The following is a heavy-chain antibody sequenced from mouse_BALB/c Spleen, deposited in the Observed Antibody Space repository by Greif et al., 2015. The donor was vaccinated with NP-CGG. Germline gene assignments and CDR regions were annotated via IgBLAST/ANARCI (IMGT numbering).Heavy chain of an antibody. V-gene: IGHV1-18*01. CDR3: ARSLYYGNYNAMDY. D-gene: IGHD2-1*01. CDR1: GYTFTDYN. CDR2: INPNNGGT. J-gene: IGHJ4*01. Sequence: VQLQQPGPELVKPGASVKIPCKASGYTFTDYNMDWVKQSHGKSLEWIGDINPNNGGTIYNQKFKGKATLTVDKSSSTAYMELRSLTSEDTAVYYCARSLYYGNYNAMDYWGQGTSVTVSS.